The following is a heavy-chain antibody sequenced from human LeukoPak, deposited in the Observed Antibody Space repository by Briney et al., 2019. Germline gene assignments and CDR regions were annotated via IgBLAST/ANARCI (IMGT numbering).Heavy chain of an antibody. CDR2: ISSSSSTI. J-gene: IGHJ4*02. D-gene: IGHD6-19*01. CDR1: GFTVSSNY. Sequence: PGGSLRLSCAASGFTVSSNYMSWVRQAPGKGLEWVSYISSSSSTIYYADSVKGRFTISRDNAKNSLYLQMNSLRAEDTAVYYCARLGQQWLEDWGQGTLVTVSS. V-gene: IGHV3-48*01. CDR3: ARLGQQWLED.